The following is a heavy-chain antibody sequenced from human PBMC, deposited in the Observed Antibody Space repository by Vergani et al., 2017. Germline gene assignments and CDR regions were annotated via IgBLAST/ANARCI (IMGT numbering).Heavy chain of an antibody. CDR3: AWAGDDYGDLPYDY. Sequence: VQLVQSGAEVRKPGASVTVSCTASGYIFKNYYIHWLRQAPGQAFEGMGILNPTTGHTTSAQKFQGRVTITADKSTSTGYMELSSLRSEDTAAYYCAWAGDDYGDLPYDYWGQGTLVTVSS. D-gene: IGHD4-17*01. V-gene: IGHV1-46*02. CDR1: GYIFKNYY. J-gene: IGHJ4*02. CDR2: LNPTTGHT.